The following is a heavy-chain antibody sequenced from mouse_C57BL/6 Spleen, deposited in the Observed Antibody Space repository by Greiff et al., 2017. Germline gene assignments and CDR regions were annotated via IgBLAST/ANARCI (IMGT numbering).Heavy chain of an antibody. V-gene: IGHV1-7*01. J-gene: IGHJ2*01. Sequence: QVQLQQSGAELAKPGASVKLSCKASGYTFTSYWMHWVKQRPGQGLEWIGYINPSSGYTKYNQKFKDKAILTADKSSSTAYMQLSSLTYEDSAVYYCARWFFLDWGQGTTLTVSS. CDR2: INPSSGYT. CDR3: ARWFFLD. D-gene: IGHD2-2*01. CDR1: GYTFTSYW.